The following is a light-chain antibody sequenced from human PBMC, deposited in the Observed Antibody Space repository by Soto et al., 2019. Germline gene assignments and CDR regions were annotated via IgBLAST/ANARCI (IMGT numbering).Light chain of an antibody. Sequence: DIQLTQSPSTLSASVGDRVTITCRASQNINGYLAWYQQKPGKAPKLLIYWASSLISGVPSRFTGGESGTEFPLTISSLQPDDFATYYCTQYSAYPLTFGGGTKV. CDR3: TQYSAYPLT. V-gene: IGKV1-5*03. CDR1: QNINGY. CDR2: WAS. J-gene: IGKJ4*01.